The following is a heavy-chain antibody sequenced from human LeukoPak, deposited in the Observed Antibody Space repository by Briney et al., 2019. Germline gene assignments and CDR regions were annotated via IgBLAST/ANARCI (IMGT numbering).Heavy chain of an antibody. CDR2: IIPIFGTA. J-gene: IGHJ5*02. V-gene: IGHV1-69*13. CDR3: AVEGGANNWFDP. CDR1: GYTFTSNY. Sequence: SVKVSCKASGYTFTSNYIHWVRQAPGQGLEWMGGIIPIFGTANYAQKFQGRVTITADESTSTAYMELSSLRSEDTAVYYCAVEGGANNWFDPWGQGTLVTVSS. D-gene: IGHD1-1*01.